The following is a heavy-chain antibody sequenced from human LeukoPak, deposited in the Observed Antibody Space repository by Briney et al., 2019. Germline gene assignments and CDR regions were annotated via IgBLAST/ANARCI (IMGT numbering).Heavy chain of an antibody. V-gene: IGHV1-58*02. Sequence: SVKVSCKASGFTFTSSAMQWVRQARGQRLEWIGWIVVGSGNTNYAQKFQERVTITRDMSTSTAYMELSSLRSEDTAAYYCAARSFGHHYYGMDVWGQGTTVTVSS. D-gene: IGHD3-10*01. CDR1: GFTFTSSA. CDR3: AARSFGHHYYGMDV. J-gene: IGHJ6*02. CDR2: IVVGSGNT.